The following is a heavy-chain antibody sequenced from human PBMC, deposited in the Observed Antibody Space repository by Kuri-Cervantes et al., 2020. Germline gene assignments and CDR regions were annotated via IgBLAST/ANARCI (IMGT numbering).Heavy chain of an antibody. Sequence: SETLSLTCTVSGGSISSDTYLWSWVRQHPGKGLEWVGYIDYRGSTFFNPSLKSLVTMSIDTSKNQFSLKLSSVTAADTAVYYCARTRITFGGVIVIRWFDPWGQGTLVTVSS. V-gene: IGHV4-31*01. CDR1: GGSISSDTYL. CDR2: IDYRGST. CDR3: ARTRITFGGVIVIRWFDP. J-gene: IGHJ5*02. D-gene: IGHD3-16*02.